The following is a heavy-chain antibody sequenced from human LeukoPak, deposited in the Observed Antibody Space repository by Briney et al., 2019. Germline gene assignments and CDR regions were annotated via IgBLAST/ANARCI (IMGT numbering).Heavy chain of an antibody. D-gene: IGHD3-10*01. V-gene: IGHV1-18*01. CDR2: ISAYNGNT. CDR3: ARRLLWFGEFPPHNWFDP. J-gene: IGHJ5*02. Sequence: GASVKVSCKASGYTFTSYGISWVRQAPGQGLEWTGWISAYNGNTNYAQKLQGRVTMTTDTSTSTAYMELRSLRSDDTAVYYCARRLLWFGEFPPHNWFDPWGQGTLVTVSS. CDR1: GYTFTSYG.